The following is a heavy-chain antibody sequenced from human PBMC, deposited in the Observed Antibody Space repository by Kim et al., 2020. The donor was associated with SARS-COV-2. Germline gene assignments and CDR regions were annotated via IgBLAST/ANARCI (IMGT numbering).Heavy chain of an antibody. D-gene: IGHD3-3*01. CDR3: ARGRAGVVPSPILGIGPHYAYYTMDV. CDR1: VGSFSGYH. J-gene: IGHJ6*03. Sequence: SETLSLTCAVYVGSFSGYHWSWIRQPPGKGLEWIGEINHSGATNYNPSLKSRVAISVDTSKNQFSLKLNSVTAADTAVYFCARGRAGVVPSPILGIGPHYAYYTMDVWGQGTTVTVSS. V-gene: IGHV4-34*01. CDR2: INHSGAT.